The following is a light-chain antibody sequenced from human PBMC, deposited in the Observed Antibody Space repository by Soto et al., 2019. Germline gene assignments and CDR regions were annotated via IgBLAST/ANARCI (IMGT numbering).Light chain of an antibody. Sequence: EIVMTQSPATLSVSPGERATLSCRASQSVSSNLAWYLQKPGQAPRLLIYGASTRATCIPARFSGSGSGTEFTLTISSLQSEDFAVYYCQQYNNWPPMYTFGQGTKLEIK. CDR1: QSVSSN. CDR3: QQYNNWPPMYT. J-gene: IGKJ2*01. CDR2: GAS. V-gene: IGKV3-15*01.